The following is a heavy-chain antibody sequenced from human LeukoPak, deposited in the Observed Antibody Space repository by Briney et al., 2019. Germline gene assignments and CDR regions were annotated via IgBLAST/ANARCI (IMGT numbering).Heavy chain of an antibody. CDR3: ARKYSSSWFDYYYGMDV. CDR1: GGTFSSYA. D-gene: IGHD6-13*01. CDR2: IIPIFGTA. J-gene: IGHJ6*02. Sequence: GASVKVSCKASGGTFSSYAISWVRQAPGQGLEWMGGIIPIFGTANYAQKFQGRVTITADESTSTAYMELSSLRSEDMAVYYCARKYSSSWFDYYYGMDVWGQGTTVTVSS. V-gene: IGHV1-69*13.